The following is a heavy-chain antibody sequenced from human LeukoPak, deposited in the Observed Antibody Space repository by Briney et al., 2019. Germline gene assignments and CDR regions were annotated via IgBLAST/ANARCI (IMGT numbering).Heavy chain of an antibody. V-gene: IGHV4-34*01. CDR2: INHSGST. CDR3: ARGGYCRGGSCYSVYARNYYYGMDV. J-gene: IGHJ6*02. Sequence: SETLSLTCAVYGGSFSGYYWSWIRQPPGKGLEWIGEINHSGSTNYNPSLKSRVTISVDTSKNQFSLKLSSVTAADTAVYYCARGGYCRGGSCYSVYARNYYYGMDVWGQGTTVTVSS. CDR1: GGSFSGYY. D-gene: IGHD2-15*01.